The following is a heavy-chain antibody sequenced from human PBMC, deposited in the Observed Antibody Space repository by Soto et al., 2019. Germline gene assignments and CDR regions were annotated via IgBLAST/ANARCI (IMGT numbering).Heavy chain of an antibody. CDR1: GGTFSSYA. D-gene: IGHD2-2*01. J-gene: IGHJ6*02. CDR2: IIPIFGTA. V-gene: IGHV1-69*13. CDR3: ARRGRGIVVVPAAIRGHYYYYGMDV. Sequence: GASVKVSCKASGGTFSSYAISWVRQAPGQGLEWMGGIIPIFGTANYAQKFQGRVTITADESTSTAYMELSSLRSEDTAVYYCARRGRGIVVVPAAIRGHYYYYGMDVWGQGTTVTVSS.